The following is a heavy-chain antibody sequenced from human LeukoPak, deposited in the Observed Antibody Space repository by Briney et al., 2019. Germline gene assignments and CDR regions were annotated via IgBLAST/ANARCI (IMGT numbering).Heavy chain of an antibody. D-gene: IGHD3-3*01. CDR1: GYTFTSYG. CDR2: ISAYNGNT. V-gene: IGHV1-18*01. J-gene: IGHJ5*02. Sequence: ASVKVSCKASGYTFTSYGISWVRQAPGQGLEWMGWISAYNGNTNYAQKLQGRVTIATDTSTSTAYMELRSLRSDDTAVYYCARAEGITIFGVVYTYNWFDPWGQGTLVTVSS. CDR3: ARAEGITIFGVVYTYNWFDP.